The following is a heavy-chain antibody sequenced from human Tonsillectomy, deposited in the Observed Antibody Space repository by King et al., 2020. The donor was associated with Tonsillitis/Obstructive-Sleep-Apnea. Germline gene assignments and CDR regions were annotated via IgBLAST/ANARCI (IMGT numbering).Heavy chain of an antibody. CDR3: ARVSPLYAYGDYYFDY. CDR2: ISFDGDNK. V-gene: IGHV3-30*03. D-gene: IGHD4-17*01. Sequence: QLVQSGGGVVQPGSSLRLSCAASGFTFSAFGIHWVRQAPGKGLEWVAFISFDGDNKYYADSVKGRVTISRDNSKNTLSLQMNSLGAEDTAVYYCARVSPLYAYGDYYFDYWGQGTLVTVSS. CDR1: GFTFSAFG. J-gene: IGHJ4*02.